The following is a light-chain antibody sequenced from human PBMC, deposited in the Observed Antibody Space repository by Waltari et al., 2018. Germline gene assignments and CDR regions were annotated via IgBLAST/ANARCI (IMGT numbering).Light chain of an antibody. CDR2: MAS. CDR1: QSVGTW. CDR3: QQYSSFST. V-gene: IGKV1-5*03. J-gene: IGKJ2*01. Sequence: DIQMTQSPPTLSASVGERVTISCRASQSVGTWLAWYQQKPGKAPKLLIYMASSLESGVPSRFSGSGSGTEFTLTISSLQPDDFATYSCQQYSSFSTFGQGTKV.